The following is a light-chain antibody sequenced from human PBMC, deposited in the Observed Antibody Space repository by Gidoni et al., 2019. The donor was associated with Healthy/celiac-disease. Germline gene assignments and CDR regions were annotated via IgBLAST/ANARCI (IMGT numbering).Light chain of an antibody. J-gene: IGLJ2*01. CDR2: EVS. Sequence: QSALTQPASVSGSPGQSITISCTGTSSDVGGYNYVSWYQQHPGKAPKLMIYEVSNRPSGVSNRFSGSKSGNTASLTISGLQAEDEADYYCSSYTSSSIVVFGGGTKLXV. V-gene: IGLV2-14*01. CDR1: SSDVGGYNY. CDR3: SSYTSSSIVV.